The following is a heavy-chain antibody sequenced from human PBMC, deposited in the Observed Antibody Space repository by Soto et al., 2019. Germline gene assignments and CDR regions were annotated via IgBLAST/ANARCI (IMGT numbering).Heavy chain of an antibody. D-gene: IGHD1-26*01. Sequence: GGSLRLSCVASGFTFRSYGMHWVRQAPGKGLEWVAAISYDGSNKYYADSVKGRFTVSRDNSENTLSLEMNSLRTEDTAVYYCATYSGNYERYGVYYGMDVWGQGTTVTVSS. J-gene: IGHJ6*02. CDR3: ATYSGNYERYGVYYGMDV. V-gene: IGHV3-30*03. CDR1: GFTFRSYG. CDR2: ISYDGSNK.